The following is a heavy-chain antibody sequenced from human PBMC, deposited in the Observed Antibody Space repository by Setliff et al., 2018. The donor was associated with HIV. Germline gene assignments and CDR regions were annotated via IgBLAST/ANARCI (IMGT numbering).Heavy chain of an antibody. V-gene: IGHV1-46*01. Sequence: ASVKVSCKTSGYTFTSYYVNWVRQAPGQGLEWMGIINCENGDTTYAQNFKDRVTVTRDTSTSTVYMDLSSLRPEDTAVYYCARESQTGTGSYLAWGQGTLVTVSS. CDR1: GYTFTSYY. J-gene: IGHJ4*02. CDR2: INCENGDT. D-gene: IGHD3-10*01. CDR3: ARESQTGTGSYLA.